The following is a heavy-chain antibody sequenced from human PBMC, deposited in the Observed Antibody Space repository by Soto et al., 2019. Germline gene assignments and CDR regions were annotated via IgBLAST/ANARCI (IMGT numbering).Heavy chain of an antibody. V-gene: IGHV4-34*01. CDR3: ARGQEGIVATH. J-gene: IGHJ4*02. CDR2: VKDGGST. D-gene: IGHD5-12*01. Sequence: QVQLQQWGAGLLKPSETLSLTCTVNGGSLTGYYWSWIRQPPGKGLEWIGEVKDGGSTNYSPSLRGRVYISADTSKSHFSLRLDSVTAADTAVYLCARGQEGIVATHWDQGALVTVSS. CDR1: GGSLTGYY.